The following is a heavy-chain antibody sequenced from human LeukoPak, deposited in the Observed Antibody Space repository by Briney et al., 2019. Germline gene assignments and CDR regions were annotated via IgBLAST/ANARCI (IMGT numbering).Heavy chain of an antibody. J-gene: IGHJ5*02. V-gene: IGHV5-10-1*01. CDR1: GYSFTSYW. Sequence: GESLKISCKGSGYSFTSYWISWVRQMPGKGLEWMGRIDPSDSYTNYSPSFQGHVTISADKSISTAYLQWSSLKASDTAMYYCAREGYCGSGSPNFDPWGQGTLVTVSS. D-gene: IGHD3-10*01. CDR3: AREGYCGSGSPNFDP. CDR2: IDPSDSYT.